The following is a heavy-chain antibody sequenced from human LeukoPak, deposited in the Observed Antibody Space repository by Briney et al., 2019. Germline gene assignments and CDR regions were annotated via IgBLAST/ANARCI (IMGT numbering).Heavy chain of an antibody. V-gene: IGHV3-11*06. D-gene: IGHD6-13*01. Sequence: PGGSLRLSCAASGFTFTDYYMSWIRQAPGKGLEWVSYISSSSSSTNYADSVKGRFTISRDSTKNSLYLQMNSLRAEDTAVYYCARDLTASSWDYYYGMDVWGKGTTVTVSS. CDR3: ARDLTASSWDYYYGMDV. CDR2: ISSSSSST. J-gene: IGHJ6*04. CDR1: GFTFTDYY.